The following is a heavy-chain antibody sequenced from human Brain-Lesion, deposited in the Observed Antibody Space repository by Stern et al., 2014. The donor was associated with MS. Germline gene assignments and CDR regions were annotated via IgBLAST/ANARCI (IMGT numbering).Heavy chain of an antibody. CDR3: ARDGRHTDNYGLDV. CDR2: IIPVLGIP. J-gene: IGHJ6*02. Sequence: QVKLGQSGAEVKRPGSSVKGYCQASGGTFNVYAINWLRQAPGQGFEWIGGIIPVLGIPNYAQKFQGRVTITADGSTRTSSMHLNSLRSNDTAVYYCARDGRHTDNYGLDVWGQGTTVVVSS. D-gene: IGHD3-9*01. CDR1: GGTFNVYA. V-gene: IGHV1-69*01.